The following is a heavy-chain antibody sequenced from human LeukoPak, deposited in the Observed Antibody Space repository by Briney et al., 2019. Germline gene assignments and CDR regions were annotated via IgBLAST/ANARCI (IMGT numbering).Heavy chain of an antibody. CDR2: MNPISGNT. Sequence: GASVKVSCKASGYTFTSYDINWVRQATGQGLEWMGWMNPISGNTGSAQKFQGRVSMTRNNPIGTAYMELSSLRSEDTAVYYCARVGYDSSGYYLHDYWGQGTLVTVSS. CDR1: GYTFTSYD. V-gene: IGHV1-8*01. D-gene: IGHD3-22*01. CDR3: ARVGYDSSGYYLHDY. J-gene: IGHJ4*02.